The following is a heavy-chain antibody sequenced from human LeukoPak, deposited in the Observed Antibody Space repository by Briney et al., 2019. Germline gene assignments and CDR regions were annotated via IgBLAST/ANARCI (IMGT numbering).Heavy chain of an antibody. CDR2: ISASGAST. Sequence: PGGSLRLSCSASGFIFSDYAISWVRQAPGKGLEWVSGISASGASTYYADSVEGRFTISRDKSTEKLYLQMNSLRAEDTAVYFCAKGACSSTNCYPDYWGQGILVTVSS. CDR1: GFIFSDYA. D-gene: IGHD2-2*01. J-gene: IGHJ4*02. CDR3: AKGACSSTNCYPDY. V-gene: IGHV3-23*01.